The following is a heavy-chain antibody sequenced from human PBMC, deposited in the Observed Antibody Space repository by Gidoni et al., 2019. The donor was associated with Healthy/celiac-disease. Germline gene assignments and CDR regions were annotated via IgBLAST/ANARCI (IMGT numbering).Heavy chain of an antibody. CDR1: GYTSTGYF. CDR3: ARDLNY. Sequence: QVQLVQSGVEVQTPGAAVKVTCKASGYTSTGYFMHWVRQATGQGLEWMGWINPNSGGTNYAQKFQGRVTMTRDTSISTAYMELSRLRSDDTAVYYCARDLNYWGQGTLVTVSS. V-gene: IGHV1-2*02. CDR2: INPNSGGT. J-gene: IGHJ4*02.